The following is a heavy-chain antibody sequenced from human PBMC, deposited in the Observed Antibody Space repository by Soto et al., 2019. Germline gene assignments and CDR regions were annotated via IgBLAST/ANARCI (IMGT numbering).Heavy chain of an antibody. V-gene: IGHV3-23*01. Sequence: PGGSLILSCAASGFTFNNYAMNWVRQAPGKGLEWVSGISDSAATTHFADSVKGRFTISRDNSKNTVYLQMNSLRVDDTAVYYCAKGLTGYNSGWHAPWCFDSWGQGTLVTVSS. CDR3: AKGLTGYNSGWHAPWCFDS. J-gene: IGHJ4*02. CDR1: GFTFNNYA. CDR2: ISDSAATT. D-gene: IGHD6-19*01.